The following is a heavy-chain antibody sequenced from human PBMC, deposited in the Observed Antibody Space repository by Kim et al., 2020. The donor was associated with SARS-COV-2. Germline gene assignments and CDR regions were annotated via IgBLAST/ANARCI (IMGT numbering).Heavy chain of an antibody. Sequence: ADSVKGRFTISRDNAKNSLYLQMNSLRAEDTAVYYCARGGLEWLLGEGYHWGQGTLVTVSS. CDR3: ARGGLEWLLGEGYH. D-gene: IGHD3-3*01. V-gene: IGHV3-11*01. J-gene: IGHJ4*02.